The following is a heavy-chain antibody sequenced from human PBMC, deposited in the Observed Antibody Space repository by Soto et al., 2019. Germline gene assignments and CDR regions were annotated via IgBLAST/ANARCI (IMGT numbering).Heavy chain of an antibody. J-gene: IGHJ4*02. CDR2: ISGGGINT. CDR3: ATVGRANYFDN. V-gene: IGHV3-23*01. Sequence: EVSLRLSCAASGFTFSSYALTWVRQAPGKGLEWVSVISGGGINTLYADSVKGRLTISRDNSKNTLYLQMNSLRADDTAVYYCATVGRANYFDNWGQGTLVTVSS. CDR1: GFTFSSYA.